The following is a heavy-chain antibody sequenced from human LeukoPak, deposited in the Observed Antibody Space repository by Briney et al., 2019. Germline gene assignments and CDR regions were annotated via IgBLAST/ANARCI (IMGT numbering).Heavy chain of an antibody. D-gene: IGHD2-2*01. CDR3: AREGGVVPTAIAWYFDL. Sequence: KPGGSLRLSCAASGFTFSSYSMNWVRQAPGKGLEWVSSISSSSNYIYYADSVKGRFTISRDNAKNSLYLQMNSLRAEDTAVYYCAREGGVVPTAIAWYFDLWGRGTLVSVSS. V-gene: IGHV3-21*01. CDR2: ISSSSNYI. CDR1: GFTFSSYS. J-gene: IGHJ2*01.